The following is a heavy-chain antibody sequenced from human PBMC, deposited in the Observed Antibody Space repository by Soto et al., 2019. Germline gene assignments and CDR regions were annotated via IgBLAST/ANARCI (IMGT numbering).Heavy chain of an antibody. Sequence: GGSLRLSCAASGFTFSSYEMNWVRQAPGKGLEWVSYISSSGSTIYYADSVKGRFTISRDNAKNSLYLQMNSLRAEDTAVYYCAREQTAAAGSPLYYYYYGMDVWGQGTTVTVSS. CDR1: GFTFSSYE. V-gene: IGHV3-48*03. D-gene: IGHD6-13*01. CDR2: ISSSGSTI. J-gene: IGHJ6*02. CDR3: AREQTAAAGSPLYYYYYGMDV.